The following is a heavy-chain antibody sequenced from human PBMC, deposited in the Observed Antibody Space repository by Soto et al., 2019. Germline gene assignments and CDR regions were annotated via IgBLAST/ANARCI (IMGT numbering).Heavy chain of an antibody. D-gene: IGHD2-2*01. CDR1: GGSISSSSYY. CDR2: IYYSGST. CDR3: ARDLRGSRTSRPWNYYGLDV. J-gene: IGHJ6*02. V-gene: IGHV4-39*07. Sequence: SETLSLTCTVSGGSISSSSYYWGWIRQPPGKGLEWIGSIYYSGSTYYNPSLKSRVTISVDTSKNQFSLKLSSVTAADTAVYYCARDLRGSRTSRPWNYYGLDVWGQGTTVTVSS.